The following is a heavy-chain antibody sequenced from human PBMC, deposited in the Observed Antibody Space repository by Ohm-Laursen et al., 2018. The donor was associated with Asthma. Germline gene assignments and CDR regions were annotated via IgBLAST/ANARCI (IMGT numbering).Heavy chain of an antibody. CDR2: GGSYYDGGLK. V-gene: IGHV3-30-3*01. D-gene: IGHD3-3*01. CDR1: GFTFSSYA. CDR3: ARDVMEWYLPAFDF. Sequence: SLRLSCTASGFTFSSYAMHWVRQAPGKGLEWVAVGGSYYDGGLKYYADSVNGRFTVSRDDSKNTLYLQMNSLRPDDAAVYYCARDVMEWYLPAFDFWGQGTLVTVSS. J-gene: IGHJ4*02.